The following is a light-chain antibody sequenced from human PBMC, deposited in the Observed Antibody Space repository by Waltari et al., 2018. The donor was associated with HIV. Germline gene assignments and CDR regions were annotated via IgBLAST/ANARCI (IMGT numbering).Light chain of an antibody. CDR2: ANS. CDR3: QSSDIRLHGLWV. CDR1: KSNIGAGHA. V-gene: IGLV1-40*01. J-gene: IGLJ3*02. Sequence: QSLLTQPPSVSATPGQRITISCTGNKSNIGAGHAAHWSRQLPGTATRLLIFANSNRPSAVPDRIAGSKSAASSSLAITGLQAEDEGYYYCQSSDIRLHGLWVFGGGTKVTVL.